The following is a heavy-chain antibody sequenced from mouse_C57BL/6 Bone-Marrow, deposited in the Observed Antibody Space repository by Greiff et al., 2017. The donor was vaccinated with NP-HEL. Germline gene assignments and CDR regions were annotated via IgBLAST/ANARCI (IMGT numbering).Heavy chain of an antibody. CDR1: GFTFSSYG. V-gene: IGHV5-6*01. Sequence: VQLKESGGDLVKPGGSLKLSCAASGFTFSSYGMSWVRQTPDKRLEWVATISSGGSYTYYPDSVKGRFTISRDNAKNTLYLQMSSLKSEDTAMYYCARGYYGSRFYAMDYWGQGTSVTVSS. CDR3: ARGYYGSRFYAMDY. CDR2: ISSGGSYT. D-gene: IGHD1-1*01. J-gene: IGHJ4*01.